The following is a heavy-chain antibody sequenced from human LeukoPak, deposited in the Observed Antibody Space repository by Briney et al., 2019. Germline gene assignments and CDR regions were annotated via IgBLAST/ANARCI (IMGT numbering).Heavy chain of an antibody. Sequence: GGSLRLSCAASGFTFSSYAMSWVRQAPGKGLEWVSAIRGSGDRTYYADSVKGRFTISRDNSKNTLYLQMNSLRAEDTVIYYCAKVLTTYYYDSSRYPWGQGTLVTVSS. CDR3: AKVLTTYYYDSSRYP. J-gene: IGHJ4*02. CDR1: GFTFSSYA. D-gene: IGHD3-22*01. CDR2: IRGSGDRT. V-gene: IGHV3-23*01.